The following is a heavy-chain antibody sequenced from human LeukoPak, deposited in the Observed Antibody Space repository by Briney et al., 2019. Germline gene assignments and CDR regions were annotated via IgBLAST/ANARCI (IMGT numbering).Heavy chain of an antibody. V-gene: IGHV1-18*01. CDR2: ISTYNGNT. Sequence: GASVKVSCKASDYTLLTYGITWVRQAPGQGLEWMGWISTYNGNTHYAQKLQDRVTMTTDTSTRTAYMELRSLTSNDPGIYYCARPAKGAYYYYYMDVWGRGTTVTVSS. CDR1: DYTLLTYG. D-gene: IGHD2-2*01. J-gene: IGHJ6*03. CDR3: ARPAKGAYYYYYMDV.